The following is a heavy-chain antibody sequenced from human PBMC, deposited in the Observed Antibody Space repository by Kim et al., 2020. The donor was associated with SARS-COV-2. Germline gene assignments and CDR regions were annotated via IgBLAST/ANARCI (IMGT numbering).Heavy chain of an antibody. D-gene: IGHD1-1*01. CDR1: GFTFSDYY. CDR3: AREHVTTYYYYGMDV. Sequence: GGSLRLSCAASGFTFSDYYMSWIRQAPGKGLEWVSYISSSSSYTNYADSVKGRFTISRDNAKNSLYLQMNSLRAEDTAVYYCAREHVTTYYYYGMDVWGQGTTVTVSS. CDR2: ISSSSSYT. J-gene: IGHJ6*02. V-gene: IGHV3-11*05.